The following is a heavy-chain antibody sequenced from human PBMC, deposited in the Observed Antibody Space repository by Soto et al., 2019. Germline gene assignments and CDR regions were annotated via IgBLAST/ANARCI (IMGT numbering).Heavy chain of an antibody. D-gene: IGHD6-13*01. V-gene: IGHV4-4*02. CDR1: GDSISSGHW. CDR3: ARRIASSYYFDY. CDR2: IYRSGST. Sequence: QVQLQESGPGLVKPSGTLSLTCAVSGDSISSGHWWSWVRQSPGKGLEWIGEIYRSGSTNYNLSLKRRVTISVDKSKNLFSLELNSVTAADTAIYYCARRIASSYYFDYWGQGTLVTVPS. J-gene: IGHJ4*02.